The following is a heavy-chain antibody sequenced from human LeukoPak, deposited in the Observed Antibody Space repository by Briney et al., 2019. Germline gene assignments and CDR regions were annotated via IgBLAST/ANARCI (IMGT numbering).Heavy chain of an antibody. CDR3: ARASFDY. V-gene: IGHV3-7*04. Sequence: GGSLRLSCAASGFTFSRHWMSWVRQAPGKGLEWVANIKQDGSEKYYVDSVKGRFTISRDNAKNSLYLQMNSLRAEDTAVYYCARASFDYWGQGTLVTVPS. CDR2: IKQDGSEK. CDR1: GFTFSRHW. J-gene: IGHJ4*02.